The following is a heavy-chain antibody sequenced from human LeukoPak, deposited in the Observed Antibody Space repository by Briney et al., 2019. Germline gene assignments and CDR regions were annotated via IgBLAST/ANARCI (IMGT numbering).Heavy chain of an antibody. CDR1: GFTFSNYW. V-gene: IGHV3-74*01. D-gene: IGHD5-12*01. Sequence: PGGSLRLSCAASGFTFSNYWMHWVRQAPGKGLVWVSRISSDGSSTNYADSVKGRFTISRDNAKNTLYLQMNSLRAEDTAVYYCARTAYSDYSLGFWGQGTLVTVSS. CDR3: ARTAYSDYSLGF. J-gene: IGHJ4*02. CDR2: ISSDGSST.